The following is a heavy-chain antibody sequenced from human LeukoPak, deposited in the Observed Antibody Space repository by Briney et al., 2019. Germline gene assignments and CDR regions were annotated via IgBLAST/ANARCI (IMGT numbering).Heavy chain of an antibody. CDR2: IYYSGST. V-gene: IGHV4-30-4*08. J-gene: IGHJ6*02. CDR1: GGSISSGDYY. CDR3: ASRPFRELYCSGGSCLETPSGMDV. Sequence: SETLSLTCTVSGGSISSGDYYWSWIRQPPGKGLEWIGYIYYSGSTYYNPSLKSRVTISVDTSKNQFSLQLSSVTAADTAVYYCASRPFRELYCSGGSCLETPSGMDVWGQGTTVTVSS. D-gene: IGHD2-15*01.